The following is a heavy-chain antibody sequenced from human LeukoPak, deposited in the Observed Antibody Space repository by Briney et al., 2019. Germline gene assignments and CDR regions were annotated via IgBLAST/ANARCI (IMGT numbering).Heavy chain of an antibody. CDR1: GYTFTDYY. CDR2: INVNRGGT. V-gene: IGHV1-2*02. D-gene: IGHD2-2*01. CDR3: ARRYCSSTSCYYFDY. J-gene: IGHJ4*02. Sequence: GASVKVPCKASGYTFTDYYMHWVRQAPGQGLEWMGWINVNRGGTNYAQRFQGRVTMTRGTSITTAYMELSRLKSDDTAVYYCARRYCSSTSCYYFDYWGQGTLVTVSS.